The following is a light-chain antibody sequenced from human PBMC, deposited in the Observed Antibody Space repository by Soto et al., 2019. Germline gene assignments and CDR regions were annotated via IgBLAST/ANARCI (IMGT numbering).Light chain of an antibody. CDR1: QTISSW. Sequence: EIQMAPSPSPLSGSLGDTVTTTCRASQTISSWLAWYQQKPGKAPKLLIYKASTLKSGVPSRFSGSGSGTEFTLTISSLQPDDFATYYCQHYNSYSEAFGQGTKVDIK. V-gene: IGKV1-5*03. CDR2: KAS. J-gene: IGKJ1*01. CDR3: QHYNSYSEA.